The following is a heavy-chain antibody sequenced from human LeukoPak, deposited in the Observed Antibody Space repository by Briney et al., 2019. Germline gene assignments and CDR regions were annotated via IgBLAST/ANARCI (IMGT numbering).Heavy chain of an antibody. D-gene: IGHD6-13*01. CDR2: IIPIFGTA. CDR3: ARGGYSSSWHPSYYYMDV. J-gene: IGHJ6*03. CDR1: GGTFSSYA. Sequence: ASVKVSCKASGGTFSSYAISWVRQAPGQGLEWMGGIIPIFGTANYAQKFQGRVTITTDESTSTAYMELSSLRSEDTAVYYCARGGYSSSWHPSYYYMDVWGKGTTVTVSS. V-gene: IGHV1-69*05.